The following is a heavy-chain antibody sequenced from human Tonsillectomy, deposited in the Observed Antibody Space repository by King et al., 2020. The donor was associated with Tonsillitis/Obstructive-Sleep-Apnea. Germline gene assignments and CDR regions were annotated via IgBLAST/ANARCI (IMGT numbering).Heavy chain of an antibody. J-gene: IGHJ3*02. CDR3: ARVPSYSGSYSFAFDI. CDR2: INDSGST. D-gene: IGHD1-26*01. Sequence: QVQLQQWGAGLLKPSETLSLTCAVYGGSFSGYYWSWIRQPPGKGLEWIGEINDSGSTNYNPSLKSRVTISVDTSKNQFSLNLSPVTAADTAVYYCARVPSYSGSYSFAFDIWGQGTMVTVSS. CDR1: GGSFSGYY. V-gene: IGHV4-34*01.